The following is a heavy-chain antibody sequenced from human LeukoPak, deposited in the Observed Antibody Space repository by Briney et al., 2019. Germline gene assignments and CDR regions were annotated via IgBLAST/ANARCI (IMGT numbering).Heavy chain of an antibody. V-gene: IGHV3-74*01. CDR1: GFTFSSSF. CDR3: ARPFYFDSIDI. D-gene: IGHD3-22*01. Sequence: PGGSLRLSCVASGFTFSSSFMAWVRQVPGKGLAWVSRINPGNITTYADSVKGRFTISRDNAKNTLYLQMNSLRAEDTAVYYCARPFYFDSIDIWGQGTLVTVSS. J-gene: IGHJ4*02. CDR2: INPGNIT.